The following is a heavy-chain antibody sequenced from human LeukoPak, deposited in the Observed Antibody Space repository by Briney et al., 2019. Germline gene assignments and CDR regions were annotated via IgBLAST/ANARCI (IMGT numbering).Heavy chain of an antibody. CDR1: GFTFSSYG. CDR3: AKDEVFSSAWYFDY. D-gene: IGHD6-6*01. V-gene: IGHV3-30*02. J-gene: IGHJ4*02. CDR2: IRSDGSIK. Sequence: GGSLRLSCAASGFTFSSYGMHWVRQAPGKGLEWVSFIRSDGSIKYYTESVKGRFTISRDNSKNTLYLQMNSLRAEDTAVYYCAKDEVFSSAWYFDYWGQGTLVTVSS.